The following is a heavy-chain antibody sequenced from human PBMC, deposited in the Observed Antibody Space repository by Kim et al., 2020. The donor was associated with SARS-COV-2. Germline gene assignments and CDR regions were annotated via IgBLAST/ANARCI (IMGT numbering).Heavy chain of an antibody. CDR2: ISWNSGSI. CDR3: AKAYLRLYSSSQNWFDP. Sequence: GGSLRLSCAASGFTFGDYAMHWVRQAPGKGLEWVSGISWNSGSIGYADSVKGRFTISRDNAKNSLYLQMNSLRAEDTALYYCAKAYLRLYSSSQNWFDPWGQGTLVTVSS. J-gene: IGHJ5*02. V-gene: IGHV3-9*01. D-gene: IGHD6-13*01. CDR1: GFTFGDYA.